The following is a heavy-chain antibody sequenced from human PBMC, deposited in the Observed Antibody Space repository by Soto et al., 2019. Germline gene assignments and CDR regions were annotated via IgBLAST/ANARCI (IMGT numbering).Heavy chain of an antibody. D-gene: IGHD2-21*01. CDR2: INHSGNT. CDR3: ANLIFFHGRYYHPY. V-gene: IGHV4-34*01. Sequence: SETLSLTCAVYGVPFSGYYWSWIRQSPGKGLEWIGEINHSGNTNYNPSLKSRVTMLVDTSKNQFSLSLSSVTAADTAVYYFANLIFFHGRYYHPYRGHGTLVPVSS. CDR1: GVPFSGYY. J-gene: IGHJ4*01.